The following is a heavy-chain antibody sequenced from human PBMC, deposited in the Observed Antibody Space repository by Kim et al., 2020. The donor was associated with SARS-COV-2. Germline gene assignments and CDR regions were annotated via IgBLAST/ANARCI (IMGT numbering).Heavy chain of an antibody. V-gene: IGHV4-39*07. CDR2: IYYSGST. CDR1: GGSISSSSYY. CDR3: AREGYYYDSSGYGY. J-gene: IGHJ4*02. D-gene: IGHD3-22*01. Sequence: SETMSLTCTVSGGSISSSSYYWGWIRQPPGKGLEWIGSIYYSGSTYYNPSLKSRVTISVDTSKNQFSLKLSSVTAADTAVYYCAREGYYYDSSGYGYWGQGTLVTVSS.